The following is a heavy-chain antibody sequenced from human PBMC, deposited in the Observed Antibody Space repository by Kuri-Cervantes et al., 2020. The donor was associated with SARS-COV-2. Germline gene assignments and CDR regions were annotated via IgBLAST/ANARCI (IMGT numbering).Heavy chain of an antibody. V-gene: IGHV1-8*02. CDR2: VKTNSGNT. Sequence: SVTVSCKASGYTFTGYYMHWVRQAPGQGLEWMGMVKTNSGNTLYAQIFQGRVTMTRDTSTSTVYLELSSLTSEDTAIYYCYCAPKEGFDSWGQGTLVTVSS. J-gene: IGHJ4*02. CDR3: YCAPKEGFDS. CDR1: GYTFTGYY. D-gene: IGHD2-21*01.